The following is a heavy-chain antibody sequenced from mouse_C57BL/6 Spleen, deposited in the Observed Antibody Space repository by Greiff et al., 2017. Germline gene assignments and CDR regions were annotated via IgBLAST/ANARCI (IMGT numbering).Heavy chain of an antibody. D-gene: IGHD2-12*01. CDR3: ARWDSDYFDY. V-gene: IGHV7-3*01. Sequence: EVKVVESGGGLVQPGGSLSLSCAASGFTFTDYYMSWVRQPPGKALEWLGFIRNKANGYTTEYSASVKGRFTISRDNSQSILYLQMNALRAEDSATYYCARWDSDYFDYWGQGTTLTVSS. J-gene: IGHJ2*01. CDR2: IRNKANGYTT. CDR1: GFTFTDYY.